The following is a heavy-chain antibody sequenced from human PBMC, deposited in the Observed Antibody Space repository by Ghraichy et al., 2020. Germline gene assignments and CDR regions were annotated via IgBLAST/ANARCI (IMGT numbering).Heavy chain of an antibody. J-gene: IGHJ4*02. V-gene: IGHV4-34*01. D-gene: IGHD3-22*01. CDR1: GGSFSGYY. CDR3: ARSRPIARMVVEELDC. Sequence: SETLSLTCVVYGGSFSGYYWSWIRQPPGKGLEWIGEINHSGSTNYNPSLKSRVTISVDTSNNQFSLNLNSVTAADTAVYFCARSRPIARMVVEELDCWGQGTLVTVSS. CDR2: INHSGST.